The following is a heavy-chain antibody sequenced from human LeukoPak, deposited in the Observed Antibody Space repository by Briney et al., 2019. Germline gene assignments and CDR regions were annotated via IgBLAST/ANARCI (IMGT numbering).Heavy chain of an antibody. CDR2: ISGSGGST. Sequence: AGGSLRLSCAASGFTFSSYAMSWVRQAPGKELEWVSAISGSGGSTYYADSVKGRFTISRDNSKNTLYLQMNSLRAEDTAVYYCAKSDCSSTSCSYYYYYGMDVWGKGTTVTVSS. J-gene: IGHJ6*04. V-gene: IGHV3-23*01. CDR3: AKSDCSSTSCSYYYYYGMDV. CDR1: GFTFSSYA. D-gene: IGHD2-2*01.